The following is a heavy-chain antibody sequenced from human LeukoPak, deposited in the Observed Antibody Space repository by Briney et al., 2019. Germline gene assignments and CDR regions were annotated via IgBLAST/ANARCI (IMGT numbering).Heavy chain of an antibody. Sequence: GGSLRLSCAASGFAFSDYAVSWVRQAPGKGLEWVSTISGGGDYTRYAESVQGRFTVSRDKSKSTVYLQMTSLSVEDTAVYYCAKDKRGGSDYVYFDNWGQGTLVTVSS. J-gene: IGHJ4*02. CDR1: GFAFSDYA. CDR3: AKDKRGGSDYVYFDN. D-gene: IGHD4-17*01. CDR2: ISGGGDYT. V-gene: IGHV3-23*01.